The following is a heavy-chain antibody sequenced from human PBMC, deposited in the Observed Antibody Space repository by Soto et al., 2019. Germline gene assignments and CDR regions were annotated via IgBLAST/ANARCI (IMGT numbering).Heavy chain of an antibody. CDR2: INPSGGRT. CDR3: ARWEVGPTSYYGMEA. J-gene: IGHJ6*02. Sequence: VSMKVSCKASRYTFTRCYMHWVRQAPGQGLEWMGIINPSGGRTSYAQKIQGRVTITRDTSTSTVYMELSSLRSEETAVYYLARWEVGPTSYYGMEASGEGT. CDR1: RYTFTRCY. D-gene: IGHD1-26*01. V-gene: IGHV1-46*01.